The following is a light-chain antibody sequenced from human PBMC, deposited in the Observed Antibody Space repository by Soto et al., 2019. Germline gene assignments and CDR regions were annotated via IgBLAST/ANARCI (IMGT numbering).Light chain of an antibody. J-gene: IGLJ3*02. CDR2: EGS. V-gene: IGLV2-23*01. Sequence: QSALTQPASVSGSPGQSITISCTGTSSDVGNNSLVSWYQQHPGKAPRLMIYEGSKRPSGVSNRFSGSRSANTASLTISGLQADDESEYYCSAYVGSTLVFGGGTKVTVL. CDR1: SSDVGNNSL. CDR3: SAYVGSTLV.